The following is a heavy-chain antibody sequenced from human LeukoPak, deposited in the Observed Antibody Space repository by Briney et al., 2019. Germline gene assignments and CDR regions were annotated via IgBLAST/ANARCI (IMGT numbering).Heavy chain of an antibody. CDR2: IFGSGAGT. V-gene: IGHV3-23*01. Sequence: GGSLRLSCAASGFTFSSYVMRWVRQAPGKGLEWVSTIFGSGAGTFYADSVEGRFTISRDNSKNTLYLQMNTLRADDTAVYYCANVDHQSVSVHYWGQGTLVTVSS. D-gene: IGHD1-14*01. CDR3: ANVDHQSVSVHY. CDR1: GFTFSSYV. J-gene: IGHJ4*02.